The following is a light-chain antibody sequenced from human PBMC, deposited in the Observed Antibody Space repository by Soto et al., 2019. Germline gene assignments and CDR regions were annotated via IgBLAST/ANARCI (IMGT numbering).Light chain of an antibody. Sequence: EIVMTQSPVTLSVSPGDRATLSCRASQSVNSNLAWYQQKPGQTPTLLIYVASTRATGIPARFSGSGSGTQFILTSSSLQSEELAVYLRQQYIVWPLLFAGGDKVQFK. CDR2: VAS. J-gene: IGKJ4*01. CDR3: QQYIVWPLL. CDR1: QSVNSN. V-gene: IGKV3-15*01.